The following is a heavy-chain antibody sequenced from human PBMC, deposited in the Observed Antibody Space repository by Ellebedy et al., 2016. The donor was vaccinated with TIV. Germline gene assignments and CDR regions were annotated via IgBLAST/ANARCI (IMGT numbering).Heavy chain of an antibody. CDR3: AHGSGWVFAL. V-gene: IGHV2-5*01. CDR1: GFSLTTSGVA. Sequence: SGPTLVKPTQTLTLTCTFSGFSLTTSGVAVGWFRQPPGKALEWLTLIYWNDDNPYSPSLKSRLTITRDTSKDQVVLTMTNMDPVDTATYYCAHGSGWVFALWGQGILVTVSS. CDR2: IYWNDDN. D-gene: IGHD6-19*01. J-gene: IGHJ4*02.